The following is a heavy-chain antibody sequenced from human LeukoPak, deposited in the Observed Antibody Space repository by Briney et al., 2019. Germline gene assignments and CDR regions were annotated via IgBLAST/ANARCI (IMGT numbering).Heavy chain of an antibody. J-gene: IGHJ2*01. CDR3: ARGEGITHTLGWCFDL. CDR1: GFTFSSYS. V-gene: IGHV3-48*02. D-gene: IGHD3-10*01. CDR2: ISSSSSTI. Sequence: GGSLRLSCAASGFTFSSYSMNWVRQAPGKGLEWVSYISSSSSTIYYADSVKGRFTTSRDNAKNSLYLQMNSLRDEDTAVYYCARGEGITHTLGWCFDLWGRGTLVTVSS.